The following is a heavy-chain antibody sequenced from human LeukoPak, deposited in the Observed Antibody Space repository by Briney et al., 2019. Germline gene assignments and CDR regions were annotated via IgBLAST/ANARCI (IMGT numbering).Heavy chain of an antibody. J-gene: IGHJ6*02. CDR1: GFTFSSYD. CDR3: ARDSTGSLDV. V-gene: IGHV3-13*01. CDR2: IGTAGDT. D-gene: IGHD3-10*01. Sequence: PGGSLRLSWAASGFTFSSYDMHWVRQATGKGLEWVSAIGTAGDTYCPGSVKGRFTISRENAKNSLYLQMNSLRAGDTAVYYCARDSTGSLDVWGQGTTVTVSS.